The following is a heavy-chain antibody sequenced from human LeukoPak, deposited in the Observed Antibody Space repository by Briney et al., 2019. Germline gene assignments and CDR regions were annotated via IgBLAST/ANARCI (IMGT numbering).Heavy chain of an antibody. J-gene: IGHJ4*02. CDR1: GYTFTNYD. D-gene: IGHD6-19*01. CDR2: MNPNSGNT. V-gene: IGHV1-8*01. Sequence: ASVKVSCKASGYTFTNYDINWVRQATGQGLEWMGWMNPNSGNTAYAQKSQGRVTMTRDTSINTIYMELSSLRSEDTAVYYCARSLRDWYKDYWGQGTLVTVSS. CDR3: ARSLRDWYKDY.